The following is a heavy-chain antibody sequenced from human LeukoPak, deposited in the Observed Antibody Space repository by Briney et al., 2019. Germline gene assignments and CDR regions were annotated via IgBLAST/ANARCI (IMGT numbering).Heavy chain of an antibody. CDR3: ARGTDGLNV. CDR1: GFTFSSYE. D-gene: IGHD3/OR15-3a*01. J-gene: IGHJ6*02. Sequence: PGGSLRLSCATSGFTFSSYEMNWVRQAPGKGLEWVSYISSSGNTIYYPDSVKGRFTVSRDNAKNSLYLQMNSLRAEDSAVYFCARGTDGLNVWGHGTTVTVSS. V-gene: IGHV3-48*03. CDR2: ISSSGNTI.